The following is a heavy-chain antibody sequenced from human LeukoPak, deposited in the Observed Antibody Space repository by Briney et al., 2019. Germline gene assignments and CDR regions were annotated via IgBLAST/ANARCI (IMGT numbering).Heavy chain of an antibody. V-gene: IGHV4-4*02. Sequence: PSETLSLTCAVSGGSISSSNWWSWVRQPPGKGLEWIGEIYHSGSTNYNPSLKSRVTISVDKSKNQFSLKLSSVTAADTAVYYCARALWFGETRLDYWGQGTLVTVPS. J-gene: IGHJ4*02. CDR1: GGSISSSNW. CDR2: IYHSGST. D-gene: IGHD3-10*01. CDR3: ARALWFGETRLDY.